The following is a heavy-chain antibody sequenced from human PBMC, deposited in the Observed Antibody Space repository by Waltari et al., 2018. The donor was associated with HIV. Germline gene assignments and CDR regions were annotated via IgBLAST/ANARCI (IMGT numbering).Heavy chain of an antibody. D-gene: IGHD3-10*01. Sequence: QVQLVQSGAELKKPGSSVKVSCRASGGIFSSNDITWVRQAPGQGLEWMGGFIPIFGTPNYAQKFQGRVTITADESTGTAYMELRSLRSEDTAVYYCARRFTWNKSYYYYGLAVWGQGTTVTVSS. CDR1: GGIFSSND. CDR3: ARRFTWNKSYYYYGLAV. CDR2: FIPIFGTP. J-gene: IGHJ6*02. V-gene: IGHV1-69*01.